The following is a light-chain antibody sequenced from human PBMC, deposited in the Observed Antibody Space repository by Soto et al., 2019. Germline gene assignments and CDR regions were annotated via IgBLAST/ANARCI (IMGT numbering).Light chain of an antibody. V-gene: IGLV2-8*01. Sequence: QSVLTQPPSASGSPGQSVTISCTGTRSDVGRYNYVSWYQLHPGKVPKLLIYEVTKRPSGIPDRFSGSKSGNTASLTVSGLQAEDEDDYYCCSFVSSNIFVFGSGTKVTVL. CDR3: CSFVSSNIFV. CDR2: EVT. J-gene: IGLJ1*01. CDR1: RSDVGRYNY.